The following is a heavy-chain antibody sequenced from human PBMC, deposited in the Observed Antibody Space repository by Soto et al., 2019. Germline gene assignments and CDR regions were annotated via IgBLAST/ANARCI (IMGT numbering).Heavy chain of an antibody. D-gene: IGHD2-21*02. CDR3: VQSRCGGDCLQSYSSHSYYGLDV. J-gene: IGHJ6*02. CDR2: IYWDDDK. CDR1: GLSLSTTGVG. Sequence: QITLKESGPPLVKPTQTLTLTCTFSGLSLSTTGVGVGWIRQPPGKALEWLALIYWDDDKRYSPSLKSRLTITKDASKNQVVLTMTHMDPVDTATYYCVQSRCGGDCLQSYSSHSYYGLDVWGQGPTVTVSS. V-gene: IGHV2-5*02.